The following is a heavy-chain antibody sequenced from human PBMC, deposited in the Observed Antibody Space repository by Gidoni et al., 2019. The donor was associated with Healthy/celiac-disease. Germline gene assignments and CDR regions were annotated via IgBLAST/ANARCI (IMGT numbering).Heavy chain of an antibody. CDR3: ARDQRGYYYDSRRAFDI. CDR1: GFTFRSYG. J-gene: IGHJ3*02. V-gene: IGHV3-33*01. D-gene: IGHD3-22*01. CDR2: IWYDGSNK. Sequence: QVQLVESGGGVVQPGRSLRLSCAAAGFTFRSYGMHWVRQAPGKGLGWVTVIWYDGSNKYYADSVKGRFTISRDNSKNTLYLQMNSLRAEDTAVYYCARDQRGYYYDSRRAFDIWGQGTMVTVSS.